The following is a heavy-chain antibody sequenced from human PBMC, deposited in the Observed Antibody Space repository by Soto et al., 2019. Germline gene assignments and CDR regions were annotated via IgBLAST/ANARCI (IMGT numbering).Heavy chain of an antibody. J-gene: IGHJ4*02. CDR3: ARGIAVAGSVPFDY. Sequence: QVQLQQWGAGLLKPSETLSLTCAVYGGSFSGYYWSWIRQPPGKGLEWIGEINHSGSTNYNPSLKSRVTISVDTSKNQFSRKLSSVTAADTAVYYCARGIAVAGSVPFDYWGQGTLVTVSS. CDR1: GGSFSGYY. V-gene: IGHV4-34*01. D-gene: IGHD6-19*01. CDR2: INHSGST.